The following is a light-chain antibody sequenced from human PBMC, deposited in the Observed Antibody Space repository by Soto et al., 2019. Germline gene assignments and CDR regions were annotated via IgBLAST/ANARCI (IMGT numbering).Light chain of an antibody. J-gene: IGKJ4*01. CDR3: QQRDSWPLT. Sequence: DIVLTQSPGTLSLSPGERATLSCRASQSISSSYLAWYQQKPGQAPRLLIHGVSTRATGIPDRFSGSGSGTDFTLTIRSLEPEDFAIYYCQQRDSWPLTFGGGTKVDIK. CDR1: QSISSSY. V-gene: IGKV3-20*01. CDR2: GVS.